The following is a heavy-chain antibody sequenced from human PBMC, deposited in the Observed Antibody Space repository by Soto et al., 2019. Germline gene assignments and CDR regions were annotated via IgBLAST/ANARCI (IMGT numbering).Heavy chain of an antibody. CDR3: AKAPYSSGWFDYFDY. D-gene: IGHD6-19*01. CDR1: GFTFSSYG. CDR2: ISYDGSNK. V-gene: IGHV3-30*18. Sequence: GGSLRLSCAASGFTFSSYGMHWVRQAPGKGLEWVAVISYDGSNKYYADSVKGRFTISRDNSKNTLYLQMNSLRAEDTAVYYCAKAPYSSGWFDYFDYWGQGTLVTVS. J-gene: IGHJ4*02.